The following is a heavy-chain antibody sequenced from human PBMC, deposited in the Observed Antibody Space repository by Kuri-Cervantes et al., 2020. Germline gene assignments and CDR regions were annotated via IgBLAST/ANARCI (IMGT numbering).Heavy chain of an antibody. J-gene: IGHJ4*02. CDR2: IYYTGST. CDR1: GGSIGDYY. CDR3: GRFSYHRSGRNYYFDQ. V-gene: IGHV4-59*01. Sequence: SETLSLTCTVSGGSIGDYYWNWIRQPPGEGLEYIGYIYYTGSTNYNPSLKSRVTISVDTSKNQFSLKLHPVTAADTAMYYCGRFSYHRSGRNYYFDQWGQGTLVTVSS. D-gene: IGHD3-22*01.